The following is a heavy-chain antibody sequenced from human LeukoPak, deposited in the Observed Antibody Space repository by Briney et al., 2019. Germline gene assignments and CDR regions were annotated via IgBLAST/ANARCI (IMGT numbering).Heavy chain of an antibody. CDR2: INHSGST. V-gene: IGHV4-34*01. CDR1: GGSISSYY. Sequence: SETLSLTCTVSGGSISSYYWSWIRQPPGKGLEWIGEINHSGSTNYNPSLKSRVTISVDTSKNQFSLKLSSVTAADTAVYYCARVRYDSSGYETEAYYFDYWGQGTLVTVSS. J-gene: IGHJ4*02. CDR3: ARVRYDSSGYETEAYYFDY. D-gene: IGHD3-22*01.